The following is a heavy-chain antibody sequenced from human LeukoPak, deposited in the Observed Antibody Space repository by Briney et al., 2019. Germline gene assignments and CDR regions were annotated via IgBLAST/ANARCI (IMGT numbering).Heavy chain of an antibody. J-gene: IGHJ4*02. Sequence: ASVKVSCKASGYTFTSYFIVWVRQAPGEGLEWMGMINPSGGSTNYAQKFQGRVTMTRDTSTSTVYMELSSLRSDDTAVYYCARGMGRAVAAHWGQGTLVTVSS. V-gene: IGHV1-46*01. CDR1: GYTFTSYF. CDR3: ARGMGRAVAAH. D-gene: IGHD6-19*01. CDR2: INPSGGST.